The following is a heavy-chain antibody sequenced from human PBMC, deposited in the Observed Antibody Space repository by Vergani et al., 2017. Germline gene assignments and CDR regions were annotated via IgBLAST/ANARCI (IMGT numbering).Heavy chain of an antibody. J-gene: IGHJ3*02. D-gene: IGHD2-2*02. V-gene: IGHV1-69*14. Sequence: QVQLVQSGAEVKKPGSSVKVSCKASGGTFSSYAISWVRQAPGQGLEWMGRIIPIFGTANYAQKFQGRVTITADKSTSTAYMELSSLRSEDTAVYYCATPCSSTSCYTWAFDIWGQGTMVTVSS. CDR2: IIPIFGTA. CDR3: ATPCSSTSCYTWAFDI. CDR1: GGTFSSYA.